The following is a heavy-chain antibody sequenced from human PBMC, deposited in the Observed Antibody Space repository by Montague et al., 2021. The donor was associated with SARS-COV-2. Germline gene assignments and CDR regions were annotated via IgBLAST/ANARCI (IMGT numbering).Heavy chain of an antibody. CDR3: ARSSRRVVPAATGHWEKNYCYSAVDD. Sequence: SETLSLTCAVYGGSFSDYYWSWIRQPPGKGLEWMGEINHSGSTNYNPSLKSRVTISVDTSKNQFSLKLSSVTAADTAVYYCARSSRRVVPAATGHWEKNYCYSAVDDWGKGTTVTVSS. J-gene: IGHJ6*04. CDR1: GGSFSDYY. CDR2: INHSGST. D-gene: IGHD2-2*01. V-gene: IGHV4-34*01.